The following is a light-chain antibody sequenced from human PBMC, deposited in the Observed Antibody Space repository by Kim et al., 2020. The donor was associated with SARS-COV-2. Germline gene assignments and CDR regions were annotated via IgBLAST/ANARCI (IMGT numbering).Light chain of an antibody. J-gene: IGKJ5*01. CDR2: GAS. Sequence: PGERATLSCRASQSVSSSYLAWYQQKPGQAPRLLIYGASSRATGIPDRFSGSGSGTDFTLTISRLEPEDFVVYYCQQYGSSPRITFGQGTRLEIK. CDR3: QQYGSSPRIT. CDR1: QSVSSSY. V-gene: IGKV3-20*01.